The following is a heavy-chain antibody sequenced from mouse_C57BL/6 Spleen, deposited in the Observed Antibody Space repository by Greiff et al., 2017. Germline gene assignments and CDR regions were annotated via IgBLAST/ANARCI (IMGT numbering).Heavy chain of an antibody. CDR3: AREKGYGNYGGYAMDY. D-gene: IGHD2-1*01. V-gene: IGHV1-18*01. Sequence: EVQLQQSGPELVKPGASVKIPCKASGYTFTDYNMDWVKQSPGKSLEWIGDINPNNGGTIYNQKFKGKATLTVDKSSSTAYMELRSLTSEDTAVYYCAREKGYGNYGGYAMDYWGQGTSVTVSS. J-gene: IGHJ4*01. CDR1: GYTFTDYN. CDR2: INPNNGGT.